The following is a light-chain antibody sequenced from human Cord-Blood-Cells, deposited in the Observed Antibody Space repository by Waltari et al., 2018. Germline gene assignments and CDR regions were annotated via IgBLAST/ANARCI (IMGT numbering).Light chain of an antibody. J-gene: IGLJ2*01. CDR1: NIGSKS. CDR2: YDS. CDR3: QVWDSSSDHLV. Sequence: SYVLTQPPSVSVAPGKTARITCGGNNIGSKSVHWYQQKPGQAPVLVIYYDSDRPSGIPERFSGSNPGNTATLTISRVEAGDEADYYCQVWDSSSDHLVFGGGTKLTVL. V-gene: IGLV3-21*04.